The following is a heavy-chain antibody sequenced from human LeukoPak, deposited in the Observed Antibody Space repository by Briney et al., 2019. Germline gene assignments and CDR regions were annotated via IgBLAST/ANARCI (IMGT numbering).Heavy chain of an antibody. V-gene: IGHV1-24*01. D-gene: IGHD6-19*01. CDR1: GYTLTELS. CDR2: FDPEDGET. Sequence: GASVKVSCKVSGYTLTELSMHWVRQAPGKGLEWMGGFDPEDGETIYAQKFQGRVTMTEDTSTDTAYMELSSLKSEDTAVYYCARNGHSSGWAGDWGQGTLVTVSS. CDR3: ARNGHSSGWAGD. J-gene: IGHJ4*02.